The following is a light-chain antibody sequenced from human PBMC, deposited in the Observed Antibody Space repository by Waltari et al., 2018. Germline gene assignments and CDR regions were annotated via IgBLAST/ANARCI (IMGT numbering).Light chain of an antibody. CDR2: KAS. Sequence: IQMTQSPSTLSASVGDRVSITCRASQSINNWLAWYQQKSGKAPKLLLYKASSLESGVPSRFSGSGYGTEFTLTISSLQPDDFATYYCQQSYSTPITFGQGTRLEIK. CDR1: QSINNW. J-gene: IGKJ5*01. V-gene: IGKV1-5*03. CDR3: QQSYSTPIT.